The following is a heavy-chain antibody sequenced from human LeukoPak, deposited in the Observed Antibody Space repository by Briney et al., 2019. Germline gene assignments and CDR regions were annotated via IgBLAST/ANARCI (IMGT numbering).Heavy chain of an antibody. V-gene: IGHV4-61*01. CDR1: GGSVSSRTYY. D-gene: IGHD5-18*01. J-gene: IGHJ4*02. Sequence: SETLSLTCTVSGGSVSSRTYYWRWIRQPPGKGLEWIGFVHYTGSTNYNPSLKSRVTISVDTSKNQFSLKLSSVTAADTAVYYGPRDRGYNYGHYFDSWGQGTLVTVSS. CDR3: PRDRGYNYGHYFDS. CDR2: VHYTGST.